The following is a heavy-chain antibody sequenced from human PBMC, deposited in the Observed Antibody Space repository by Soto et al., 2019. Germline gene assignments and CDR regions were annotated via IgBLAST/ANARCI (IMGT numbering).Heavy chain of an antibody. D-gene: IGHD3-10*01. CDR3: ASQRVLLWFGELLTGGMDV. CDR1: GGSISSGDYY. J-gene: IGHJ6*02. Sequence: QVQLQESGPGLVKPSQTLSLTCTVSGGSISSGDYYWSWIRQPPGKGLEWIGDIYYSGSTYYNPSLKSRVTISVDTSKNQFSLKLSSVTAADTAVYYCASQRVLLWFGELLTGGMDVWGQGTTVTVSS. V-gene: IGHV4-30-4*01. CDR2: IYYSGST.